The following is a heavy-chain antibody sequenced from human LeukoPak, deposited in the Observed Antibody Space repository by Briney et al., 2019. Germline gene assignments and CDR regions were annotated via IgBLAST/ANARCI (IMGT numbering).Heavy chain of an antibody. CDR1: GGSISSYY. D-gene: IGHD3-3*01. Sequence: NPSETLSLTCTVSGGSISSYYWSWVRQPPGKGLEWIGYIYYSGSTNYNPSLKSRVTISVDTSKNQFSLKLSSVTAADTAVYYCARAPGGWSGYVHWGQGTLVTVSS. CDR2: IYYSGST. CDR3: ARAPGGWSGYVH. J-gene: IGHJ4*02. V-gene: IGHV4-59*01.